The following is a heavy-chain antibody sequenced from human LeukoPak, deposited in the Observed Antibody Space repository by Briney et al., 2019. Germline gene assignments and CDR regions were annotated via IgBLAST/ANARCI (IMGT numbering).Heavy chain of an antibody. CDR3: ARVDSSSSGLGWFDP. D-gene: IGHD6-6*01. CDR2: INPSGGST. V-gene: IGHV1-46*01. J-gene: IGHJ5*02. Sequence: ASVKVSCKASGYTFTSYYMHWVRQAPGQGLEWMGIINPSGGSTSYAQKFQGRVTMTRDMSTSTVYMELSSLRSEDTAVYYCARVDSSSSGLGWFDPWGQGTLVTVSS. CDR1: GYTFTSYY.